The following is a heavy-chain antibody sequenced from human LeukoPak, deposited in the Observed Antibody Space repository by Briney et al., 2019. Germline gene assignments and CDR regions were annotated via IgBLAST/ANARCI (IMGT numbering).Heavy chain of an antibody. V-gene: IGHV3-33*01. CDR1: GSTFSSYG. Sequence: GGSLRLSCAASGSTFSSYGMHWVRQAPGKGLEWVAVIWYDGSNKYYADSVKGRFTISRDNSKNTLYLQMNSLRAEDTAVYYCARDLSYVGFDYWGQGTLVTVSS. D-gene: IGHD1-26*01. CDR3: ARDLSYVGFDY. J-gene: IGHJ4*02. CDR2: IWYDGSNK.